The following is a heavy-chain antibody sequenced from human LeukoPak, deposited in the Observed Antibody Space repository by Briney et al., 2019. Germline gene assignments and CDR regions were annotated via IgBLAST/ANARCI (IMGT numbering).Heavy chain of an antibody. V-gene: IGHV3-74*01. D-gene: IGHD2-2*01. Sequence: PGGSLRLSCAASGFTFSNYWMHWVRQAPGKGLVWVSRINTDGSSTTYADSVKGRFTISRDNAKNTLYLLMNSLRAEDTAVYYCGRGFVLVPAAIPDYWGPGTLVTVSS. J-gene: IGHJ4*02. CDR2: INTDGSST. CDR3: GRGFVLVPAAIPDY. CDR1: GFTFSNYW.